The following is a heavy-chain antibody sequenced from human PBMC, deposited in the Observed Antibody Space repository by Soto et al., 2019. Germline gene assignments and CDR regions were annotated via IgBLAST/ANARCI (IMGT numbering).Heavy chain of an antibody. D-gene: IGHD4-17*01. CDR1: GFSFTDYW. Sequence: PGESLKISCKGSGFSFTDYWIYWVRQMPGQGLEWMGRIDPSDSYTNYSPSFQGHVTFSADKSTSTAYLQWSSLQASDSAMYYCPRHQMNHHGPKCHGPWCKGPLVAVSS. CDR2: IDPSDSYT. J-gene: IGHJ5*02. V-gene: IGHV5-10-1*01. CDR3: PRHQMNHHGPKCHGP.